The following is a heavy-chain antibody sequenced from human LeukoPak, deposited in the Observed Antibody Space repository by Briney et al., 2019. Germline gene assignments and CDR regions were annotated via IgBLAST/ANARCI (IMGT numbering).Heavy chain of an antibody. Sequence: GASVKVSCKASGYTFTSYGISWVRQAPGQGLEWMGWISAHNGNTKNAQKIQGRVTMTTDTSTSTAYMELRSLGSDDTAVYYCARGPHGSGSYYRRFRGWFDPWGQGTLVTVSS. CDR2: ISAHNGNT. J-gene: IGHJ5*02. V-gene: IGHV1-18*01. CDR3: ARGPHGSGSYYRRFRGWFDP. D-gene: IGHD3-10*01. CDR1: GYTFTSYG.